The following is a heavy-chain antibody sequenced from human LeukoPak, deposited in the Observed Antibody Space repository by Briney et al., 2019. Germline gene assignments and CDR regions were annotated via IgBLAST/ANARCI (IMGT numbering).Heavy chain of an antibody. CDR3: ASTYYYASGTYHRPFDY. D-gene: IGHD3-10*01. V-gene: IGHV4-59*08. CDR1: GVSIRSYY. Sequence: SETLSLTCTVSGVSIRSYYWSWIRQPPGKGLEWIGYSYYSGRHNYHTSLKSRVTISVDTSKNQFSLKLTFVTAADTAVYYCASTYYYASGTYHRPFDYWGQGTLVTVSS. J-gene: IGHJ4*02. CDR2: SYYSGRH.